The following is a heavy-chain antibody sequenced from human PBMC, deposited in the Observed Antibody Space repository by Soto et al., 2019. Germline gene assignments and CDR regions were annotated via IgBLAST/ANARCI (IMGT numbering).Heavy chain of an antibody. CDR2: ISWNSGSI. CDR3: AKAGYSSSWSIYYYYYMDV. J-gene: IGHJ6*03. V-gene: IGHV3-9*01. D-gene: IGHD6-13*01. CDR1: GFTFDDYA. Sequence: EVQLVESGGGLIQPGRSLRLSCAASGFTFDDYAMHWVRQAPGKGLEWVSAISWNSGSIGYADSVKGRFTISRDNAKNSLYLQMNSLRAEDTALYYCAKAGYSSSWSIYYYYYMDVWGTGTTVTVSS.